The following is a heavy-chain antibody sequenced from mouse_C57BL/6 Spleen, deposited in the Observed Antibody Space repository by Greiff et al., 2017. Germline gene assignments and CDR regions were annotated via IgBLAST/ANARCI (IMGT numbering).Heavy chain of an antibody. CDR2: IDPENGDT. CDR1: GFNIKDDY. D-gene: IGHD2-2*01. Sequence: EVKLQESGAELVRPGASVKLSCTASGFNIKDDYMHWVKQRPEQGLEWIGWIDPENGDTEYASKFQGKATITADTSSNTAYLQLSSLTSEDTAVYYCTYGYERFAYWGQGTLVTVSA. J-gene: IGHJ3*01. V-gene: IGHV14-4*01. CDR3: TYGYERFAY.